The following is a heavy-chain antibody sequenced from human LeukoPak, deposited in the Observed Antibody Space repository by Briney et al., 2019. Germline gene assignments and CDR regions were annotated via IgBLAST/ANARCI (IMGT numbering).Heavy chain of an antibody. D-gene: IGHD3-3*01. CDR1: GFTFSSYS. Sequence: PGGSLRLSCAASGFTFSSYSMNWVRQASGKGLEWVSYISSSSTIYYADSVKGRFTISRDNAKNSLYLQMNSLRAEDTAVYYCARESSPGYDFWSGTEGGQGTLVTVSS. J-gene: IGHJ4*02. V-gene: IGHV3-48*01. CDR2: ISSSSTI. CDR3: ARESSPGYDFWSGTE.